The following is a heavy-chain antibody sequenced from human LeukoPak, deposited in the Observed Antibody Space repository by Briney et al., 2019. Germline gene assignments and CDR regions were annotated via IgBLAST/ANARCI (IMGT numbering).Heavy chain of an antibody. D-gene: IGHD6-13*01. CDR2: MWDDGTNE. CDR1: GFNFGIYG. CDR3: ARALDPGYSSSWSTY. J-gene: IGHJ4*02. V-gene: IGHV3-33*01. Sequence: PGTSLRLSCTASGFNFGIYGMHWVRQAPGKGLEWVAVMWDDGTNEYYVESVKGRFTISRDNGKRTLYLQMNSLRVEDTAVYYCARALDPGYSSSWSTYWGQGTLVTVSS.